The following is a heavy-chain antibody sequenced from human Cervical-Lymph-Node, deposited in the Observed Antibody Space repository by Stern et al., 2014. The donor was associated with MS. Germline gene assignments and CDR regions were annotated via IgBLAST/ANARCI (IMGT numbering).Heavy chain of an antibody. J-gene: IGHJ4*02. CDR3: ARGRGYSYGWYYFDY. CDR1: GFSLSASGMS. CDR2: IDWDDDK. D-gene: IGHD5-18*01. V-gene: IGHV2-70*17. Sequence: QVTLRESGPALVKPTQTLTLTCTFSGFSLSASGMSLSWFRQPPGKAPEWLVPIDWDDDKFYTTSLKTRLTVSKDTSKNQVVLTMTNMDPVDTANYYCARGRGYSYGWYYFDYWGQGTLITVSS.